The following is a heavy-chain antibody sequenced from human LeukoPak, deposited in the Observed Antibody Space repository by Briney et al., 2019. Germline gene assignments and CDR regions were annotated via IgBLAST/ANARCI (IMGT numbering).Heavy chain of an antibody. Sequence: GGSLRLSCAASGFTFGNYWMHRVRQAPGKGLVWVSRIKGDGSHTIYADSVKGRFTISRDNAKNTLYLQMKSLRAEDTAVYYCVRDWDHFDFDSWGQGTLVTVSS. J-gene: IGHJ5*01. CDR1: GFTFGNYW. V-gene: IGHV3-74*01. CDR3: VRDWDHFDFDS. D-gene: IGHD3-9*01. CDR2: IKGDGSHT.